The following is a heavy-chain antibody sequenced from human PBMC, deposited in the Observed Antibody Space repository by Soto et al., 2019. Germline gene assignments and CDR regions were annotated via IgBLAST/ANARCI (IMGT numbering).Heavy chain of an antibody. CDR2: ISGSGGST. CDR3: AKEAIIVTPISDFYS. CDR1: GFTFSSYA. J-gene: IGHJ3*02. D-gene: IGHD5-12*01. Sequence: PGVSLRLSCAASGFTFSSYAMSWVRQAPGKGLEWVSAISGSGGSTYYADSVKGRFTISRDNSNNTLYLQMNSLRAEVTSVYYYAKEAIIVTPISDFYSCVQETMVTVSS. V-gene: IGHV3-23*01.